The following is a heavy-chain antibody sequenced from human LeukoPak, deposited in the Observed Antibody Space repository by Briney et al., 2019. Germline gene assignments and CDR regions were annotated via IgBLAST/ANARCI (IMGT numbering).Heavy chain of an antibody. CDR2: IYYSGST. J-gene: IGHJ3*02. V-gene: IGHV4-59*01. Sequence: KPSETLSLTCTVSGGPITSYYWSWIRQPPGKGLESIGYIYYSGSTNYNPSLKSRVTISVDTSKNQVSLKLSSVTAADTAVYYCARDGYYDSSGYNRDAFDIWGQGTMVTVSS. CDR1: GGPITSYY. D-gene: IGHD3-22*01. CDR3: ARDGYYDSSGYNRDAFDI.